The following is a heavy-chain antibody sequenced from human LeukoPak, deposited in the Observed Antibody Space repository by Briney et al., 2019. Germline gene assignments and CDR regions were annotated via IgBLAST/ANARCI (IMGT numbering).Heavy chain of an antibody. V-gene: IGHV3-9*01. CDR3: ARRVGATTFDY. Sequence: QLGGSLRLSCAASGFTFDDYAMHWVRQAPGKGLEWVSGISWNSGSIGYADSVKGRFTISRDNAKNSLYLQMNSLRAEDTALYYCARRVGATTFDYWGQGTLVTVSS. D-gene: IGHD1-26*01. CDR2: ISWNSGSI. J-gene: IGHJ4*02. CDR1: GFTFDDYA.